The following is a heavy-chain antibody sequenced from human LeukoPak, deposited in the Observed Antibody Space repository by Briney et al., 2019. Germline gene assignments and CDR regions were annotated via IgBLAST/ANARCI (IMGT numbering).Heavy chain of an antibody. V-gene: IGHV3-23*01. CDR1: GFTFGSYA. CDR3: ARVSGTYCGA. Sequence: QPGGSLRLSCAASGFTFGSYAMTWVRQAPGKGLEWVSAIGGSGTSSYYADSVKGRFTISRDNSKNTLYLQMNSLRAEDTAVYTCARVSGTYCGAWGQGTLVTVSS. J-gene: IGHJ5*02. CDR2: IGGSGTSS. D-gene: IGHD3-10*01.